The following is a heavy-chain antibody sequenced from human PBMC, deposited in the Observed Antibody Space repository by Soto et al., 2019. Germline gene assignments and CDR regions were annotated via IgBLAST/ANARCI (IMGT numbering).Heavy chain of an antibody. D-gene: IGHD2-8*01. V-gene: IGHV1-18*01. CDR1: GYTFTSYG. Sequence: ASVKVSCKASGYTFTSYGISWVRQAPGQGLEWMGWISAYNGNTNYAQKLQGRVTMTTDTSTSTAYMELRRLRSDDTAVYYCARVCKNGECYPPNYYYYYGMDVWGQGTTVTVSS. J-gene: IGHJ6*02. CDR2: ISAYNGNT. CDR3: ARVCKNGECYPPNYYYYYGMDV.